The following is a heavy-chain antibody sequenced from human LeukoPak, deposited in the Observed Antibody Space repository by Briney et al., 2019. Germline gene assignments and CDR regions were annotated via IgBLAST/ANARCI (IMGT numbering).Heavy chain of an antibody. J-gene: IGHJ2*01. CDR3: ARGPPTAIDWYFDL. V-gene: IGHV3-48*01. CDR1: RITLSSYS. D-gene: IGHD5-18*01. CDR2: ISISSSTI. Sequence: GGSLRLSCVASRITLSSYSMNWVRQAPGKGLEWVSYISISSSTIYYADSVKGRFTISRDNSKNTLYLQMNSLRAEDTAVYYCARGPPTAIDWYFDLWGRGTLVTVSS.